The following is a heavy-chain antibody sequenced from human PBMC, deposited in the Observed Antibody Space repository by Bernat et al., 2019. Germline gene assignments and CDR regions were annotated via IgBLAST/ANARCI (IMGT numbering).Heavy chain of an antibody. Sequence: EVQLLESGGGLVQPGGSLRLSCAASGFTFSSYAMSWVRQAPGKGLEWVSAISGSGGSTYYADSVKGRFTISRDNSKNTLYLHMNSLRAEDTAVYYCANAPAAYYYYGMDVWGQGTTVTVCS. J-gene: IGHJ6*02. D-gene: IGHD2-2*01. CDR3: ANAPAAYYYYGMDV. V-gene: IGHV3-23*01. CDR2: ISGSGGST. CDR1: GFTFSSYA.